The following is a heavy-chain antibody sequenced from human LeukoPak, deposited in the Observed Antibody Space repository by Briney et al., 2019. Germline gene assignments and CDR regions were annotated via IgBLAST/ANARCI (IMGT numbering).Heavy chain of an antibody. Sequence: GGSLRLSCAASGFTFSKAWMSWVRQAPGKGLEWVSAISGNGGRTYYADSVKGRFTISRDNSKNTLYLQMNSLRAEDTAKYYCAKSLLTTASGTGRAFDIWGQGTMVTVSS. CDR1: GFTFSKAW. V-gene: IGHV3-23*01. D-gene: IGHD1-26*01. CDR2: ISGNGGRT. CDR3: AKSLLTTASGTGRAFDI. J-gene: IGHJ3*02.